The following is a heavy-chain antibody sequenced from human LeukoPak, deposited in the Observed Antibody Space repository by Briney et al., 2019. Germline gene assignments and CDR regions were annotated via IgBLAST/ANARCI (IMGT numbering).Heavy chain of an antibody. CDR1: GFTFSSYS. CDR2: ISSSSSYK. CDR3: ARDSFSSSWLTNYYYYGMDV. V-gene: IGHV3-21*01. J-gene: IGHJ6*02. D-gene: IGHD6-13*01. Sequence: GGSLRLSCAASGFTFSSYSMNWVRQAPGKGLEWVSSISSSSSYKYYADSVEGRFTISRDNAKNSLYLQMNSLRAEDTAVYYCARDSFSSSWLTNYYYYGMDVWGQGTTVTVSS.